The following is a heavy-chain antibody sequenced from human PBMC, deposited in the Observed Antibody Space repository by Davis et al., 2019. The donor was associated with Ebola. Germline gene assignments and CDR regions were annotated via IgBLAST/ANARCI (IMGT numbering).Heavy chain of an antibody. Sequence: ASVKVSCKASGYTFTGYYMHWVRQAPGQGLEWMGWINPNSGGTNYAQKFQGRVTMTRDTSISTAYMELSRLRSDDTAVYYCARIAAAGYNRFDPWGQGTLVTVSS. CDR1: GYTFTGYY. J-gene: IGHJ5*02. D-gene: IGHD6-13*01. CDR2: INPNSGGT. CDR3: ARIAAAGYNRFDP. V-gene: IGHV1-2*02.